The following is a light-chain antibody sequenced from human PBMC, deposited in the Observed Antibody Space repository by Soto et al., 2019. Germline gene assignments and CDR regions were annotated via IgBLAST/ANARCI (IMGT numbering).Light chain of an antibody. Sequence: EVVLTQSPVTLSLSPGERATLSCRASQSFRGLLAWYQQKPGQAPRLLIYDAYNRATGIPPRFSGSGSGTDFTLTISILEPEDSAVYYCQQRHMWPITFGQGPRLEIK. J-gene: IGKJ5*01. CDR1: QSFRGL. CDR2: DAY. V-gene: IGKV3-11*01. CDR3: QQRHMWPIT.